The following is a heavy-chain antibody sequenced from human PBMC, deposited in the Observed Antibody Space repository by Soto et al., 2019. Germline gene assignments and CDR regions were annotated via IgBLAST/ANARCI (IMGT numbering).Heavy chain of an antibody. CDR3: TTDRCSSTSCSDY. Sequence: GGSLRLSCAASGFTFDNYAMSWVRQAPGKGLEWVGRIKSKIDGGTTDYAAPVKGRFTISRDDSKNTLYLQMNSLRTEDTAVYYCTTDRCSSTSCSDYWGQGTLVTVSS. J-gene: IGHJ4*02. CDR1: GFTFDNYA. V-gene: IGHV3-15*01. CDR2: IKSKIDGGTT. D-gene: IGHD2-2*01.